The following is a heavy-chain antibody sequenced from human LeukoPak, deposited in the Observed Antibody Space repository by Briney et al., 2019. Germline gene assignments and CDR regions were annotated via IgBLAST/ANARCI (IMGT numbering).Heavy chain of an antibody. D-gene: IGHD2/OR15-2a*01. CDR2: AHPATSII. CDR3: ARRKFYDTYLDP. V-gene: IGHV5-51*01. J-gene: IGHJ5*02. Sequence: NHGDSLKISCKGPEYYFANYWIGWVRPPPGRGLEWMGIAHPATSIIHYGPSFQGQVTISFDRSLSTAYLQWTSLKASDSGMYFCARRKFYDTYLDPWGRGTLVTVSS. CDR1: EYYFANYW.